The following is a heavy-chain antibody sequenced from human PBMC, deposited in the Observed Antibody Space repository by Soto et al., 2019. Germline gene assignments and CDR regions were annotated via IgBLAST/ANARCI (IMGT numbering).Heavy chain of an antibody. CDR1: GFTFTSSA. Sequence: SVKVSCKASGFTFTSSAMQWVRQARGQRLEWIGWIVVGSGNTNYAQKFQERVTITRDMSTSTAYMELSSLRSEDTAVYYCAADNYGAGRHYYMYVCGQGTTVTVSS. V-gene: IGHV1-58*02. D-gene: IGHD3-10*01. J-gene: IGHJ6*03. CDR2: IVVGSGNT. CDR3: AADNYGAGRHYYMYV.